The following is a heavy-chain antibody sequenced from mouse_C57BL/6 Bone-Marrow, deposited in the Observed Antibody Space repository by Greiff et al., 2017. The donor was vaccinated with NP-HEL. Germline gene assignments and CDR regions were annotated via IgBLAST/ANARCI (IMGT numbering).Heavy chain of an antibody. CDR2: IDPTDSYT. CDR1: GYTFTSYW. Sequence: QVHVKQPGAELVMPGASVKLSCKASGYTFTSYWMHWVKQRPGQGLEWIGEIDPTDSYTNYNQKFKGKSTLTVHKSSSTAYMQLSSLTSEDSAVYYCAREDYSNLYAMDYWGQGTSVTVSS. D-gene: IGHD2-5*01. J-gene: IGHJ4*01. CDR3: AREDYSNLYAMDY. V-gene: IGHV1-69*01.